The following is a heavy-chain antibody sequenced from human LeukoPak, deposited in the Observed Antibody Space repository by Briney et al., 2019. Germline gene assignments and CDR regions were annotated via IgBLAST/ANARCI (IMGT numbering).Heavy chain of an antibody. CDR3: AREGLITIVRGVNFGY. Sequence: PSETLSLTCAVSGGSISSSSYYWGWIRQPPGKGLEWIGSIYYSGSTYYNPSLKSRVTISVDTFKNQFSRKLTSVTAADTAVYYCAREGLITIVRGVNFGYWGQGTLVSVSS. CDR1: GGSISSSSYY. D-gene: IGHD3-10*01. J-gene: IGHJ4*02. V-gene: IGHV4-39*07. CDR2: IYYSGST.